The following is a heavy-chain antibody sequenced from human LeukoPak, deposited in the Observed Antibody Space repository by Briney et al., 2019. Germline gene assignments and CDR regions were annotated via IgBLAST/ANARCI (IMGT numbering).Heavy chain of an antibody. CDR1: GGSISSSNW. V-gene: IGHV4-4*02. J-gene: IGHJ6*02. D-gene: IGHD2-21*02. CDR2: IYHSGST. CDR3: ARGEWGYCGGDCSAASVYYGMDV. Sequence: PSGTLSLTCAVSGGSISSSNWWSWVRQPPGKGLEWIGEIYHSGSTNYNPSLKSRVTISVDKSKNQFSLKLSSVTAADTAVYYCARGEWGYCGGDCSAASVYYGMDVWGQGTTVTVSS.